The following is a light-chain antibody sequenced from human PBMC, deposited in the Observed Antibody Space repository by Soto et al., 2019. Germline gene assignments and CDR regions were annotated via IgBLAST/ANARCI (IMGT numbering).Light chain of an antibody. V-gene: IGLV2-14*01. CDR3: SSYTRSSTLDYV. J-gene: IGLJ1*01. CDR1: SSDXGGYNY. Sequence: QSVLTQPASVSGSPGQSITFSCTGTSSDXGGYNYVSWYQQHPGKAPKLMIYEVSNRPSGVSNRFSGSKSGNTASLTISGLQAEDEADYYCSSYTRSSTLDYVFGTGTKVTVL. CDR2: EVS.